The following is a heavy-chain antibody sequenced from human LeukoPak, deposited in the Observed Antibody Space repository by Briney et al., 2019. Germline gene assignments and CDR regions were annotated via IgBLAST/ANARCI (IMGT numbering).Heavy chain of an antibody. Sequence: GASVKVSCKASGYTFTSYGISWVRQAPAQGLEWMGWISAYNGNTNYAQELQGRVTMTTDTSTSTAYMELRILRSDDTAVYCCARVKEWFGELGYDFDYWGQGNLVTVSS. CDR3: ARVKEWFGELGYDFDY. V-gene: IGHV1-18*01. D-gene: IGHD3-10*01. J-gene: IGHJ4*02. CDR2: ISAYNGNT. CDR1: GYTFTSYG.